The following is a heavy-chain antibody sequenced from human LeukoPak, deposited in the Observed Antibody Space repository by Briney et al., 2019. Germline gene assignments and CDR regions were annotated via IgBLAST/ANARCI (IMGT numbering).Heavy chain of an antibody. J-gene: IGHJ6*03. D-gene: IGHD3-3*01. CDR1: GFTFSSYG. CDR3: ARIRVVTRPKKWPLEDYYYYMDV. Sequence: PGGSLRLSCAASGFTFSSYGMHWVRQAPGKGLEWVAVIWYDGSNKYYADSVKGRFTISRDNSKNTLYLQMNSLRAEDTAVYYCARIRVVTRPKKWPLEDYYYYMDVWGKGTTVTVSS. CDR2: IWYDGSNK. V-gene: IGHV3-33*01.